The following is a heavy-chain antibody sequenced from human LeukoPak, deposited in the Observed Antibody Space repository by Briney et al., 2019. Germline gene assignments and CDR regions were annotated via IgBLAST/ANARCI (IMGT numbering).Heavy chain of an antibody. CDR1: GYTFTSYH. CDR2: INPSGGST. V-gene: IGHV1-46*01. CDR3: ARVLRIAAAGTSPLVY. Sequence: ASVKVSCKASGYTFTSYHMHWVRQAPGQGLEWMGIINPSGGSTSYAQKFQGRVTMTRDTSTSTVYMELSSLRSEDTAVYYCARVLRIAAAGTSPLVYWGQGTLVTVSS. D-gene: IGHD6-13*01. J-gene: IGHJ4*02.